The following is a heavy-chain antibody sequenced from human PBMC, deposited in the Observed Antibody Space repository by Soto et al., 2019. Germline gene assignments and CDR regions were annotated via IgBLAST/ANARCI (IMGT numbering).Heavy chain of an antibody. CDR2: INHSGST. V-gene: IGHV4-34*01. J-gene: IGHJ6*02. Sequence: SETLSLTCAVYGGSFSGYYWSWIRQPPGKGLEWIGEINHSGSTNYNPSLKSRVTISVGTSKNQFSLKLSSVTAADTAVYYCASIAAAGNNGYYYGMDVWGQGTTVTVSS. D-gene: IGHD6-13*01. CDR3: ASIAAAGNNGYYYGMDV. CDR1: GGSFSGYY.